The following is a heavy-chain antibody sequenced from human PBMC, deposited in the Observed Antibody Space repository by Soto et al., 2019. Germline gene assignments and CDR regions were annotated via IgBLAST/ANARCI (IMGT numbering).Heavy chain of an antibody. J-gene: IGHJ6*03. CDR3: ARSRAGRTAASYYDFMDV. D-gene: IGHD2-2*01. Sequence: GGSLRLSCAASGFTFSNAWMSWVRQAPGKGLEWVANIKQDGSEKYYADSVKGRFTISRDNAKSSLYLQMNSLRAEDTAVYYCARSRAGRTAASYYDFMDVWGKGTTVTVSS. V-gene: IGHV3-7*01. CDR1: GFTFSNAW. CDR2: IKQDGSEK.